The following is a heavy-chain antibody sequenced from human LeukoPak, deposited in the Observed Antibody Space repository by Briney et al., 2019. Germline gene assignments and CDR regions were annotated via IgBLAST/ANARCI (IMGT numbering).Heavy chain of an antibody. D-gene: IGHD6-13*01. Sequence: KSGGSLRLSCAASGFTFSDYYMSWIRQAPGKGLEWVSYISSSGSTIYYADSVKGRFTISRDNAKNSLYLQMNSLRAEDTAVYYCARDRPGRPRSSWGLFDYWGQGTLVTVSS. V-gene: IGHV3-11*01. CDR3: ARDRPGRPRSSWGLFDY. J-gene: IGHJ4*02. CDR2: ISSSGSTI. CDR1: GFTFSDYY.